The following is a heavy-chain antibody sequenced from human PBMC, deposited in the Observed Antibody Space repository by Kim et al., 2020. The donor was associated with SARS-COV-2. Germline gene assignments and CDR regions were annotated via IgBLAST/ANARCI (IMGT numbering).Heavy chain of an antibody. Sequence: GESLKISCKGSGYSFTSYWISWVRQMPGKGLEWMGRIDPSDSYTNYSPSFQGHVTISADKSISTAYLQWSSLKASDTAMYYCARHMSRGSGSYFLMRDDAFDIWGQGTMVTVSS. D-gene: IGHD3-10*01. V-gene: IGHV5-10-1*01. CDR2: IDPSDSYT. CDR1: GYSFTSYW. J-gene: IGHJ3*02. CDR3: ARHMSRGSGSYFLMRDDAFDI.